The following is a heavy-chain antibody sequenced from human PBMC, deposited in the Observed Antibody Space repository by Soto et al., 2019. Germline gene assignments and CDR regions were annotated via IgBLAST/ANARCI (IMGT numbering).Heavy chain of an antibody. J-gene: IGHJ6*02. D-gene: IGHD2-15*01. V-gene: IGHV4-30-4*01. Sequence: PSETLSLTCTVSGGSISSGDYYWSWIRQPPGKGLEWIGYIYYSGSTYYNPSLKSRVTISVDTSKNQFSLKLSSVTAADTAVYYCARDKVRGGSWNYYYGMDVWGQGTTVT. CDR1: GGSISSGDYY. CDR2: IYYSGST. CDR3: ARDKVRGGSWNYYYGMDV.